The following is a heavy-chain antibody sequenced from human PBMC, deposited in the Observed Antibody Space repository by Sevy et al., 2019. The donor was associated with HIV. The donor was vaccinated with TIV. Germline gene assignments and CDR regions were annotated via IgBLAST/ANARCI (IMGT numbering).Heavy chain of an antibody. V-gene: IGHV3-23*01. CDR3: VKRKLMRHYFYYMDV. D-gene: IGHD6-25*01. CDR1: GFTFSNSA. Sequence: GGYLRLSCVASGFTFSNSAMSCVRQAPGKGLQWVSFIRGSGDGIFYADSAKGRFTISRDNSKNTLYLQMNALRVEDSAVYYCVKRKLMRHYFYYMDVWGKGTTVTVSS. J-gene: IGHJ6*03. CDR2: IRGSGDGI.